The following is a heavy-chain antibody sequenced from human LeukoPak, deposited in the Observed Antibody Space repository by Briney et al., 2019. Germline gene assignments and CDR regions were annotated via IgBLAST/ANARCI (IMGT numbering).Heavy chain of an antibody. CDR1: GGSISSGDYY. D-gene: IGHD5-12*01. CDR3: ARGSAYDWFDY. J-gene: IGHJ4*02. Sequence: SQTLSLTCTVSGGSISSGDYYCNWIRQPPGKGLEWIGYIYYSGSTSYNPSLKSRVTISVDTSKNQFSLKLTSVTAVDTAVYYCARGSAYDWFDYWGQGTLVTVSS. V-gene: IGHV4-30-4*01. CDR2: IYYSGST.